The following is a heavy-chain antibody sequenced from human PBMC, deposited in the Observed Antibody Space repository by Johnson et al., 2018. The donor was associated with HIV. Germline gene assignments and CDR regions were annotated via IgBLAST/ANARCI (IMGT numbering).Heavy chain of an antibody. CDR2: IRYDGSNK. D-gene: IGHD6-13*01. V-gene: IGHV3-33*08. Sequence: QVQLVESGGGLVQPGRSLRLSCAASGFTFDDYAMHWVRQAPGKGLEWVAFIRYDGSNKYYADSVKGRFTISRDNSKNTLYLQMNSLRAGDTAVYYCARHKGQQYDTFDIWGQGTMVTVSS. J-gene: IGHJ3*02. CDR1: GFTFDDYA. CDR3: ARHKGQQYDTFDI.